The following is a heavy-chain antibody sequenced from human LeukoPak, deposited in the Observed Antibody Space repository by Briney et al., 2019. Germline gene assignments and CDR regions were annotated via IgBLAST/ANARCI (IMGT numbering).Heavy chain of an antibody. Sequence: GRSLRLSCAASGFTFSSYSMNWVRQAPGKGLEWVSYISSSSSTIYYADSVKGRFTISRDNAKNSLYLQMNSLRAEDTAVYYCARPLDYWGQGTLVTVSS. J-gene: IGHJ4*02. CDR2: ISSSSSTI. CDR1: GFTFSSYS. CDR3: ARPLDY. V-gene: IGHV3-48*01.